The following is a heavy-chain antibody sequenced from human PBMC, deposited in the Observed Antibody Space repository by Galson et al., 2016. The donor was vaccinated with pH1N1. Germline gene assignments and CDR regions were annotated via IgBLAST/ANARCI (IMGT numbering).Heavy chain of an antibody. J-gene: IGHJ3*02. V-gene: IGHV6-1*01. CDR3: ARSEYYYDSSGYRHDTFDI. Sequence: CAIPGDSVSSNSAAWNWIRQSPSRGLEWLGRTCYRSKWYNDYGVSVKSRITINPDTSKNQFSLQLNSVTPEGTAVYYCARSEYYYDSSGYRHDTFDIWGQGTTVTVSS. D-gene: IGHD3-22*01. CDR1: GDSVSSNSAA. CDR2: TCYRSKWYN.